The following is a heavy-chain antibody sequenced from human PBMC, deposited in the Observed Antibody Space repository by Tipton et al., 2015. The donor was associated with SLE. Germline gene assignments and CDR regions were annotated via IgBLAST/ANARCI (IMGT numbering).Heavy chain of an antibody. CDR2: ITGNSTYI. CDR3: ARVIAAAGVDAFDI. D-gene: IGHD6-13*01. J-gene: IGHJ3*02. CDR1: GFTFSSYS. V-gene: IGHV3-21*04. Sequence: SLRLSCAASGFTFSSYSMNWVRQAPGKGLEWVSSITGNSTYIYYADSLKGRFTISRDNSKNTLYLQMNSLRAEDTAVYYCARVIAAAGVDAFDIWGQGTMVTVSS.